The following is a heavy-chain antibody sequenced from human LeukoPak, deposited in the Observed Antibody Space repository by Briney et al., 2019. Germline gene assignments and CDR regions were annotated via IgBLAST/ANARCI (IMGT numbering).Heavy chain of an antibody. Sequence: GGSLRLSCAASGFTFDDYAMHWVRQAPGKGLEWVSGISWNGGRTGYADSVKGRFTISRDNAKNSLYLQMNSLRAEDTAVYYCARIVGATGFDYWGQGTLVTVSS. V-gene: IGHV3-9*01. J-gene: IGHJ4*02. CDR3: ARIVGATGFDY. CDR2: ISWNGGRT. D-gene: IGHD1-26*01. CDR1: GFTFDDYA.